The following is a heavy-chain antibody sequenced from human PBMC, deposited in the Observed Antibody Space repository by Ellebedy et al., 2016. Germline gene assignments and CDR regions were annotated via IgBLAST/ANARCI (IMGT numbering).Heavy chain of an antibody. CDR3: ARLEGAGPTGF. V-gene: IGHV5-51*01. CDR1: GYSFTSYW. D-gene: IGHD1-14*01. CDR2: IYPGDSDT. Sequence: GESLKISXKGSGYSFTSYWIAWVRQMPGKGLEWMGSIYPGDSDTRYSPSFQGQVTISADMSVNTAYLQWTSLKASDTAMYYCARLEGAGPTGFWGQGTLVTVSS. J-gene: IGHJ4*02.